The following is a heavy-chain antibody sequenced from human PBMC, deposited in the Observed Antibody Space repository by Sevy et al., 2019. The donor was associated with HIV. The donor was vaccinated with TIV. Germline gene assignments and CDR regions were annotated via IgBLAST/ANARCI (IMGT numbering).Heavy chain of an antibody. CDR2: IIPIFGTA. CDR1: GGTFSSYA. V-gene: IGHV1-69*13. D-gene: IGHD6-13*01. J-gene: IGHJ3*02. Sequence: ASVRVSCKASGGTFSSYAISWVRQAPGQGLEWMGGIIPIFGTANYAQKFQGRVTITADESTSTAYMELSSLRSEDTAVHYCARGEQQLVQGAFDIWGQGTMVTVSS. CDR3: ARGEQQLVQGAFDI.